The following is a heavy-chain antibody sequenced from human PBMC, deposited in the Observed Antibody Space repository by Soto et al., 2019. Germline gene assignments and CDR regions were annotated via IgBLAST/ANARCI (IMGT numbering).Heavy chain of an antibody. CDR3: ARSDRYNWNYVAFDI. Sequence: SETLSLTCTVSGGSISSSSYYWGWIRQPPGKGLEWIGSIYYSGSTYYNPSLKSRVTISVDTSKNQFSLKLSSVTAADTAVYYCARSDRYNWNYVAFDIWGQGTMVTVSS. D-gene: IGHD1-7*01. V-gene: IGHV4-39*01. CDR1: GGSISSSSYY. CDR2: IYYSGST. J-gene: IGHJ3*02.